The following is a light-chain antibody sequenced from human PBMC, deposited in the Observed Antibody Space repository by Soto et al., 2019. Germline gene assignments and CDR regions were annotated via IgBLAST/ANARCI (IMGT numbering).Light chain of an antibody. Sequence: EIVLTQSPGTLSLSPGERATLSCRASQNVSSSYLAWYQQKPGQAPRLLIYGASSRATGIPDRFSGSGSGTDFTLTSSRLEHEDFAVYYCQQYGSPPVTFGQGTRLEVK. CDR3: QQYGSPPVT. J-gene: IGKJ5*01. CDR2: GAS. CDR1: QNVSSSY. V-gene: IGKV3-20*01.